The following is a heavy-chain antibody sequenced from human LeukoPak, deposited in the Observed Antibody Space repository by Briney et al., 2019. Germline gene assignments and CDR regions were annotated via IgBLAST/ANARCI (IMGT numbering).Heavy chain of an antibody. D-gene: IGHD4-17*01. J-gene: IGHJ5*02. CDR1: GFTFSSYG. Sequence: GRSLRLSCAASGFTFSSYGMHWVRQAPGKGREGGAVIWYDGSNKYYADSVKGRFTISRDNSKNTLYLQMNSLRAEDTAVYYCARGAHYGDYNNWFDPWGQGTLVTVSS. CDR3: ARGAHYGDYNNWFDP. V-gene: IGHV3-33*01. CDR2: IWYDGSNK.